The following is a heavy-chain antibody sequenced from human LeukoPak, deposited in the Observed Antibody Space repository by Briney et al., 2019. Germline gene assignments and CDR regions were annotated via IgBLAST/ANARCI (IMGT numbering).Heavy chain of an antibody. V-gene: IGHV1-18*01. D-gene: IGHD2-21*02. CDR2: ISAYNGST. J-gene: IGHJ1*01. CDR1: GYTFTSYG. Sequence: ASVKVSCKASGYTFTSYGISWVRQAPGQGLEWMGWISAYNGSTNYAQKLQGRVTMTTDTSTSTAYMELRSLRSDDTAVYYCAANGRYCGGDCYPYFQHWGQGTLVTVSS. CDR3: AANGRYCGGDCYPYFQH.